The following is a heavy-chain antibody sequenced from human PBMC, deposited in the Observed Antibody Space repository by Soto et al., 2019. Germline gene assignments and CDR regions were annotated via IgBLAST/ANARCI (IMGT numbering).Heavy chain of an antibody. CDR3: ARGRRILARPHGYYYYGIDV. CDR1: GGSFSGYY. D-gene: IGHD6-6*01. CDR2: INHSGST. V-gene: IGHV4-34*01. Sequence: PSETLSLTCAVYGGSFSGYYWSWIRQPPGKGLEWIGEINHSGSTNYNPSLKSRVTISVDTSKNQFSLKLSSVTAADTAVYYCARGRRILARPHGYYYYGIDVRAQRTTVTGSS. J-gene: IGHJ6*02.